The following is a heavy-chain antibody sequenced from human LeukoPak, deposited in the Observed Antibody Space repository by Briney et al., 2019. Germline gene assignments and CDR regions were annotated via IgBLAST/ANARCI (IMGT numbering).Heavy chain of an antibody. Sequence: SETLSLTCTVSGGSISSYYWSWIRQPPGKGLEWIGYIYYSGSTNYNPSLKSRVTISVDTSKNQFSLKLSSVTAADTAVYYCARDGGSSSWYVVSSFDPWGQGTLVTVSS. V-gene: IGHV4-59*01. D-gene: IGHD6-13*01. CDR1: GGSISSYY. CDR2: IYYSGST. J-gene: IGHJ5*02. CDR3: ARDGGSSSWYVVSSFDP.